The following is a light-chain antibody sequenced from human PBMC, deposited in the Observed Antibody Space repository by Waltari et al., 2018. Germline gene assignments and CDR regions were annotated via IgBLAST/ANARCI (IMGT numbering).Light chain of an antibody. CDR3: QSYDDTTNQV. Sequence: NFMLTQPHSVSESPGKTVTISCTRSSGSIASYYVQWYQQRPGSAPPTVIYDDDLRPSGVPDRFSGSIDSSSNSASLTISGLKTEDEADYYCQSYDDTTNQVFGGGTKLTVL. J-gene: IGLJ2*01. CDR2: DDD. CDR1: SGSIASYY. V-gene: IGLV6-57*04.